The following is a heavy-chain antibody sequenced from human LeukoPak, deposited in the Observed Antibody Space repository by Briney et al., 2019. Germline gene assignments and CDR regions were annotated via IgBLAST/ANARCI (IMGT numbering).Heavy chain of an antibody. CDR3: ARLAPDYYGSGTYPWYFDL. J-gene: IGHJ2*01. CDR2: IFPGDSDT. D-gene: IGHD3-10*01. Sequence: GESLKISCKGSGYSFPSYWIGWVRQMPGKGLEWMGIIFPGDSDTRYSPSFQGQVTISADKSISSAYLQWSSLKASDPAMYYCARLAPDYYGSGTYPWYFDLWGRGTLVTVSS. V-gene: IGHV5-51*01. CDR1: GYSFPSYW.